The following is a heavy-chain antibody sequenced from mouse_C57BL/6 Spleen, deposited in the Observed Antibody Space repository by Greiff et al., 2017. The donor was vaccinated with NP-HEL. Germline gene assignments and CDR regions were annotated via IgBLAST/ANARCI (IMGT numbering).Heavy chain of an antibody. V-gene: IGHV5-16*01. CDR3: ARDRGTHWYFDV. CDR2: INYDGSST. Sequence: EVKLVESEGGLVQPGSSMKLSCTASGFTLSDYYMPWVRQVPEKGLEWVANINYDGSSTYYLDSLKSRFIISGDNAKNILYLQMSSLTSEDTATYYCARDRGTHWYFDVWGTGTTVTVSS. CDR1: GFTLSDYY. D-gene: IGHD3-1*01. J-gene: IGHJ1*03.